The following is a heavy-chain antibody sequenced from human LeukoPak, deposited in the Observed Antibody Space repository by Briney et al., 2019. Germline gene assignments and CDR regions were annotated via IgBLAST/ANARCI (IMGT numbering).Heavy chain of an antibody. J-gene: IGHJ6*02. CDR2: INHSGST. Sequence: PSETLSLTCAVYGGSFSGYYWRWIRQPPGKGLEWIGEINHSGSTNYNPSLKSRVTISVDTSKNQFSLKLSSVTAADTAVYYCARRWGSGNYYGSGSYLYYYYGMDVWGQGTTVTVSS. V-gene: IGHV4-34*01. D-gene: IGHD3-10*01. CDR1: GGSFSGYY. CDR3: ARRWGSGNYYGSGSYLYYYYGMDV.